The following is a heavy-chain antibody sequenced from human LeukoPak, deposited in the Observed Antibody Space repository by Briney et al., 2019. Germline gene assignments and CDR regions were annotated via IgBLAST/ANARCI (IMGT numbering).Heavy chain of an antibody. Sequence: SETLSLTCAVYGGSFSGYYWSWIRQPPGKGLEWIGEINHSGSTNYNPSLKSRVTISVDTSKNQFSLKLSSVTAADTAVYYCARSPDILTGYPGYYYYYGMGVWGQGTTVTVSS. CDR3: ARSPDILTGYPGYYYYYGMGV. CDR1: GGSFSGYY. CDR2: INHSGST. V-gene: IGHV4-34*01. D-gene: IGHD3-9*01. J-gene: IGHJ6*02.